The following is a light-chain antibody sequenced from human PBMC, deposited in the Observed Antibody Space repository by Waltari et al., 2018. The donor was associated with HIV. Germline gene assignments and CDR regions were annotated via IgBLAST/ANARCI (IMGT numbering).Light chain of an antibody. CDR2: KSS. CDR1: QNVDSW. V-gene: IGKV1-5*03. Sequence: IQMTQSPSVLSASVGDRITITCQASQNVDSWLAWYQQRPGRAPKLLIYKSSTLEYGVPARFTGSGSGTNFTLTINSLHPDDFGTYYCQQYNSDFYTFGLGTRLDLK. J-gene: IGKJ2*01. CDR3: QQYNSDFYT.